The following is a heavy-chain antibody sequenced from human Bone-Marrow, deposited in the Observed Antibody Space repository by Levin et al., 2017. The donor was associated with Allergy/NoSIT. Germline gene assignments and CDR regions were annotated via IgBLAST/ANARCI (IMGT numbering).Heavy chain of an antibody. J-gene: IGHJ3*02. CDR3: ARLTRRGYYPSTPFDI. Sequence: MSSETLSLTCGVSGYSISSGYYWGWIRQPPGTGLEWIGSVFYGGESAYNPSLTSRVTILVDTSKNQFSLNLNSVTAADAAVYYWARLTRRGYYPSTPFDIWGRGTMVTVSS. D-gene: IGHD3-3*01. CDR2: VFYGGES. CDR1: GYSISSGYY. V-gene: IGHV4-38-2*01.